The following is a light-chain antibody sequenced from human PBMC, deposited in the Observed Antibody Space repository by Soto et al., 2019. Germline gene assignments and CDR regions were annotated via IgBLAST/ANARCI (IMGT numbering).Light chain of an antibody. CDR3: QVWDAGSDHVV. CDR1: HIGGKS. V-gene: IGLV3-21*02. CDR2: DDA. Sequence: YELTQPPSVSVAPGQTARITCGGDHIGGKSVHWYQQKPGQAPLLVVYDDADRPSGIPERFSGSNSDNTATLTIGRVEAGDEADYYCQVWDAGSDHVVFGGGTKLTVL. J-gene: IGLJ2*01.